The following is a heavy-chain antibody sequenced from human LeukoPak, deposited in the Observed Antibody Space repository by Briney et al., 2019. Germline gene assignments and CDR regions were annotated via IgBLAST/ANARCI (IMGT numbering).Heavy chain of an antibody. CDR3: AKFGGPNSELFY. Sequence: GGSLRLSCAASGFTFSSYAMSWGRQAPGKGLGWVSAISGSGGSTYYADSVKGRFTISRDNSKNTLYLQMNSPRAEDTAVYYCAKFGGPNSELFYWGQGTLVTVSS. D-gene: IGHD4-23*01. J-gene: IGHJ4*02. CDR2: ISGSGGST. CDR1: GFTFSSYA. V-gene: IGHV3-23*01.